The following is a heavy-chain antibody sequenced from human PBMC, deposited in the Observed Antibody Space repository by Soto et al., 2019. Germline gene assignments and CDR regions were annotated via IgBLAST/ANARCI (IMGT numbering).Heavy chain of an antibody. D-gene: IGHD6-6*01. CDR3: AGSLEYSSPSVSRSDWWGAFDV. CDR2: INSDGSIT. V-gene: IGHV3-74*01. Sequence: QPAGSIKIACASSRITFSNYWMHWVHQAPGKGLVWVSRINSDGSITNYADSVKGRFTVSRDNAKNTLYLQMNSLRVEDTAVYYCAGSLEYSSPSVSRSDWWGAFDVWGQGTMVTVSS. CDR1: RITFSNYW. J-gene: IGHJ3*01.